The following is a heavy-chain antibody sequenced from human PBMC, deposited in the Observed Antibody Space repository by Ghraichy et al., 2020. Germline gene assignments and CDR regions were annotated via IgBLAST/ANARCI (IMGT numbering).Heavy chain of an antibody. V-gene: IGHV3-33*01. CDR2: IWYDGSNK. D-gene: IGHD4-17*01. Sequence: GESLNISCAASGFNFGSYAMHWVRQAPGKGLEWVAIIWYDGSNKYYADSVKGRFTISRDNSKNTLFLQMNSLRAEDTAVFYCARGRHGDLKGGYYYYFMDVWGKGTTVTVSS. J-gene: IGHJ6*03. CDR1: GFNFGSYA. CDR3: ARGRHGDLKGGYYYYFMDV.